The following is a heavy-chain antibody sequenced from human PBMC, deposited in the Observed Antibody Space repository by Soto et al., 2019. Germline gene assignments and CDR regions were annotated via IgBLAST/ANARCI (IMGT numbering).Heavy chain of an antibody. V-gene: IGHV4-30-2*01. CDR2: VYHSGAT. Sequence: LQLQESGSGLIKPSQTLSLTCAVSGGSISTSDYTWSWIRQPPGRGLEWIGSVYHSGATHYMPCVKNSLTMSLDKSKNQFSLDLTSVTAADTAVYYCVRERTIFGVAPGGGVDVWGQGTTVTVSS. CDR3: VRERTIFGVAPGGGVDV. CDR1: GGSISTSDYT. J-gene: IGHJ6*02. D-gene: IGHD3-3*01.